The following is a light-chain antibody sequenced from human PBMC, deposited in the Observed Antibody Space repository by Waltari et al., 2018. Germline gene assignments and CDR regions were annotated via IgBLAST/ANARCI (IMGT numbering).Light chain of an antibody. CDR1: SGIDVATYR. CDR2: YKSDSDK. V-gene: IGLV5-45*03. J-gene: IGLJ1*01. CDR3: MIWHSSAYV. Sequence: QAVLTQPSSLSASPGASASLTCPLPSGIDVATYRIYWYQQKPGSPPQYLLNYKSDSDKQQGSGVPSRFSGSKDASANAGILLIAGLQSEDEADYYWMIWHSSAYVFGTGTKVTVL.